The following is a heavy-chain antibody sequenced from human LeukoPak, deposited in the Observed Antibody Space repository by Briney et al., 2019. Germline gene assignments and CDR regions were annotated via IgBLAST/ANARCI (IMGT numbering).Heavy chain of an antibody. CDR2: IRSKAYGGTT. D-gene: IGHD2-15*01. V-gene: IGHV3-49*04. J-gene: IGHJ4*02. CDR1: GFTFGDYA. CDR3: TRLRRYCSGGSCYSRQFDY. Sequence: PGGSLRLSCTASGFTFGDYAMSWVRQAPGKGLEWVGFIRSKAYGGTTEYAASVKGRFTISRDDSKSIAYLQMNSLKTEDTAVYYCTRLRRYCSGGSCYSRQFDYWGQGTLVTVSS.